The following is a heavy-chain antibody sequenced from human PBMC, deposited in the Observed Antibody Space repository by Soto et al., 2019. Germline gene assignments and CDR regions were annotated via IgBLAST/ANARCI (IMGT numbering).Heavy chain of an antibody. CDR2: ISSSSSYI. Sequence: GGSLRLSCAASGFTFSSYSMNWVRQAPGKGLEWVSSISSSSSYIYYADSVKGRFTISRDNAKNSLYLQMNSLRAEDTAVYYCARDVLSSGWYLGSLYYYGMDVWGQGTTVTVSS. CDR3: ARDVLSSGWYLGSLYYYGMDV. CDR1: GFTFSSYS. D-gene: IGHD6-19*01. J-gene: IGHJ6*02. V-gene: IGHV3-21*01.